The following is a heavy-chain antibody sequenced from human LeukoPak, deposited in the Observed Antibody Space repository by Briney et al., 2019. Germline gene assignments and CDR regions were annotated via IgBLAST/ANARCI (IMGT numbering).Heavy chain of an antibody. CDR3: ARAHSSGYYSV. V-gene: IGHV4-38-2*02. J-gene: IGHJ6*04. CDR1: GYFISSGDY. CDR2: IYHSGSTYYNPSHSGST. Sequence: PSETLSLTCTVSGYFISSGDYWGWIRQPPGKGLEWIGSIYHSGSTYYNPSHSGSTYYNPSLKSRVTISVDTSKNQFSLKLSSVTAADAAVYYCARAHSSGYYSVWGKGTTVTVSS. D-gene: IGHD3-22*01.